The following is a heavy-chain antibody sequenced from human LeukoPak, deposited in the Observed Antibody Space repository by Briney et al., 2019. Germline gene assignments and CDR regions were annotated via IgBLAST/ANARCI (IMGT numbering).Heavy chain of an antibody. Sequence: PGGSLRPSCAASGFTFSTFAMIWVRQPPGKGLEWVSGISGSGGSTYYADSVKGRFTISRDNSKNTLYLQMSSLRAEDTAVYYCAKILRYFDWLLEDYWGQGTLVTVSS. CDR1: GFTFSTFA. CDR3: AKILRYFDWLLEDY. V-gene: IGHV3-23*01. CDR2: ISGSGGST. D-gene: IGHD3-9*01. J-gene: IGHJ4*02.